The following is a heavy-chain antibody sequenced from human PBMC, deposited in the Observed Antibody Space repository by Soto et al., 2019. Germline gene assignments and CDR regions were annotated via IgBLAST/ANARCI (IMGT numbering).Heavy chain of an antibody. CDR1: GGSISSSNW. J-gene: IGHJ6*02. D-gene: IGHD3-3*01. CDR3: AICXNYDFWSGSFTSRQMDV. V-gene: IGHV4-4*02. CDR2: IYHSGST. Sequence: KTSETLSLTCAVSGGSISSSNWWSWVRQPPGKGLEWIGEIYHSGSTNYNPSLKSRVTISVDKSKNQFSLKLSSVTAADTAVYYCAICXNYDFWSGSFTSRQMDVWGQGTTVTVSS.